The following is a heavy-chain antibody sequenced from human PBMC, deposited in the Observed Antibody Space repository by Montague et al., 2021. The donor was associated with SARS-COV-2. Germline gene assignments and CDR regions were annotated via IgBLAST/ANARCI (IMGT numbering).Heavy chain of an antibody. CDR1: GGPISGYY. CDR2: IYYSGST. D-gene: IGHD1-26*01. V-gene: IGHV4-59*08. Sequence: SETLSLTCTVSGGPISGYYGSWIRQSPGKGLEWIGYIYYSGSTTYNPSLKNRVSISVDSAKRQFSLKLSAVTAADSAAYYCARHLPYSGSYNWFDPWGQGTLVTVSS. CDR3: ARHLPYSGSYNWFDP. J-gene: IGHJ5*02.